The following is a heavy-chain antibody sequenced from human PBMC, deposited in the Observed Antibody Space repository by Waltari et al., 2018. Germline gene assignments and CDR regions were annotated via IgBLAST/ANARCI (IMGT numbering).Heavy chain of an antibody. Sequence: QVQLQQWGAGLLKRSETLSLTCAVYGGSFSGYYWSWIRQPPGKGLEWLGEINHSGSTNYLPSLKSRVTISVDTSKNQFSLKLSSVTASDTAVYYCARTVAAAGTPFDYRGQGTLVTV. D-gene: IGHD6-13*01. CDR2: INHSGST. CDR3: ARTVAAAGTPFDY. CDR1: GGSFSGYY. V-gene: IGHV4-34*01. J-gene: IGHJ4*02.